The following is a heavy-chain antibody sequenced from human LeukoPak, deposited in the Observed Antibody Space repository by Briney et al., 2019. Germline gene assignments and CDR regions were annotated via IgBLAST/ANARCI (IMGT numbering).Heavy chain of an antibody. CDR1: GGSISSGSYY. D-gene: IGHD2-2*01. J-gene: IGHJ5*02. Sequence: SQTLSLTCTVSGGSISSGSYYWSWIRQPAGKGLEWIGRIYTSGSTNYNPSLKSRVTISVDTSKNQFSLKLSSVTAADTAVYYCAREAVVVPAATNWFDPWGQGTLVTVSS. CDR3: AREAVVVPAATNWFDP. V-gene: IGHV4-61*02. CDR2: IYTSGST.